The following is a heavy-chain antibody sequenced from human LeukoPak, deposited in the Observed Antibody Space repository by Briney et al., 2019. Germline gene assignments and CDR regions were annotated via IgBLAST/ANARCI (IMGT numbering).Heavy chain of an antibody. J-gene: IGHJ3*02. D-gene: IGHD5-24*01. CDR1: GGSISSSSYY. V-gene: IGHV4-39*07. CDR3: ARDQERWHTGGQDI. Sequence: TSSETLSLTCTVSGGSISSSSYYWGWIRQPPGKGLEWIGSIYYSGSTYYNPSLKSRVTISVDTSKNQFSLKLSSVTAADTAVYYCARDQERWHTGGQDIWGQGTMVTVSS. CDR2: IYYSGST.